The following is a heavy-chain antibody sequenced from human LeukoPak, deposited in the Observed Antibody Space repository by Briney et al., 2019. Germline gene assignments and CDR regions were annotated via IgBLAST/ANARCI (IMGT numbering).Heavy chain of an antibody. Sequence: ASVKVSCKASGYTFTGYYMHWVRQAPGQGLEWMGWINPNSGGTNHAPKLQGRVTMTTDTSTSTAYMELRSLRSDDTAVYYCARGGEQQLVFDYWGQGTLVTVSS. D-gene: IGHD6-13*01. V-gene: IGHV1-2*02. CDR2: INPNSGGT. CDR3: ARGGEQQLVFDY. CDR1: GYTFTGYY. J-gene: IGHJ4*02.